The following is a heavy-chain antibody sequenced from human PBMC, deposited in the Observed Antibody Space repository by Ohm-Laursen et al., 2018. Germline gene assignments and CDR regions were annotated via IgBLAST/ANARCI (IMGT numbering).Heavy chain of an antibody. CDR2: ISWNSGSI. CDR1: GFTFDDYA. V-gene: IGHV3-9*01. Sequence: SLRLSCAASGFTFDDYAIHWVRQAPGNGLEWVSGISWNSGSIGYADSVKGRFTTSRDNAKNSLYLQMNSLRAEDTALYYCAKDFSCSSTSCHYYYYGMDVWGQGTTVTVSS. J-gene: IGHJ6*02. CDR3: AKDFSCSSTSCHYYYYGMDV. D-gene: IGHD2-2*01.